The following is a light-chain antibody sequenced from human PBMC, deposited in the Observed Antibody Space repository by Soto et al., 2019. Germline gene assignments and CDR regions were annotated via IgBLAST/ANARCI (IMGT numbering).Light chain of an antibody. J-gene: IGKJ4*01. CDR3: QQRSNWLT. V-gene: IGKV3-11*01. CDR2: DAS. Sequence: EIVFAQYPATPSLSPGGRATPSRRASQSVSSYLAWYQQKPGQAPRLLIYDASNRATGIPARFSGSGSGTDFTLTISSLEPEDFAVYYCQQRSNWLTFGGGTKVDIK. CDR1: QSVSSY.